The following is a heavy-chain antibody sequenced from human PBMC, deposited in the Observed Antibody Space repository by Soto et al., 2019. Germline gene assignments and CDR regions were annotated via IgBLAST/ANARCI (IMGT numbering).Heavy chain of an antibody. Sequence: ASVKVSCKASGYTFTSYYINWVRQATGQGLEWMGWMNPNSGNTGYAQKFQGRVTMTRNTSISTAYMELSSLRSEDTAVYYCARVVQLWSIYYYYYGMDVWGQGTTVTVSS. D-gene: IGHD5-18*01. CDR1: GYTFTSYY. CDR2: MNPNSGNT. J-gene: IGHJ6*02. V-gene: IGHV1-8*01. CDR3: ARVVQLWSIYYYYYGMDV.